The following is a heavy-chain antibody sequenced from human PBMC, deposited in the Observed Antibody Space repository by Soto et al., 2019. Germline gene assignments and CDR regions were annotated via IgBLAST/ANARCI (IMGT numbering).Heavy chain of an antibody. Sequence: LRLSCAASGFTFSSYAMSWVRQAPGKGLEWVSAISGSGGSTYYADSVKGRFTISRDNSKNTLYLQMNSLRAEDTAVYYCASRPHIVVVPADPFDCWGQGTLVAVSS. D-gene: IGHD2-2*01. V-gene: IGHV3-23*01. CDR3: ASRPHIVVVPADPFDC. CDR1: GFTFSSYA. J-gene: IGHJ4*02. CDR2: ISGSGGST.